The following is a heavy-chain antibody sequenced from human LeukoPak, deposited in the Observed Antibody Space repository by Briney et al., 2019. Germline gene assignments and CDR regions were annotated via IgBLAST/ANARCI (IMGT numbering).Heavy chain of an antibody. D-gene: IGHD4-11*01. J-gene: IGHJ6*02. CDR1: GFSLSTYA. CDR3: ARDQGYSFYQNYGMDV. Sequence: GRSLRLSCVASGFSLSTYALHWVRQAPGKGLEWVALISYDGSNKYYADSVKGRFTISRDNSKNTLYLQMNSLRPEDTAVYSRARDQGYSFYQNYGMDVWGQGTTVTVSS. V-gene: IGHV3-30-3*01. CDR2: ISYDGSNK.